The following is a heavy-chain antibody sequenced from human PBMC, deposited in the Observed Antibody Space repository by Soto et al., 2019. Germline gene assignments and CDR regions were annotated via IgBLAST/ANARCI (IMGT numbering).Heavy chain of an antibody. V-gene: IGHV3-48*04. J-gene: IGHJ4*02. Sequence: GGSLRLSCVASGFTLSRYSMNWVRQAPGKGLEWVSYISRSSSTIYYADSVKGRFTISRDNAQNTLYLQMNSLRADDTAVYYCARDTYTSAWYYFEYWGQGTPVTVSS. D-gene: IGHD6-19*01. CDR2: ISRSSSTI. CDR1: GFTLSRYS. CDR3: ARDTYTSAWYYFEY.